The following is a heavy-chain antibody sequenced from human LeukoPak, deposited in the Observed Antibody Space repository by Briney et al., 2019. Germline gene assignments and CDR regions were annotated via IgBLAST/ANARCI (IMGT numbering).Heavy chain of an antibody. CDR2: INPNSGGT. V-gene: IGHV1-2*02. J-gene: IGHJ4*02. CDR3: ARVRVAGYSYGYNY. D-gene: IGHD5-18*01. Sequence: SVKVSCKASGYTFTGYYMHWVRQAPGQGLEWMGWINPNSGGTNYAQKFQGRVTMTRDTSISTAYMELSRLRSDDTAVYYCARVRVAGYSYGYNYWGQGTLVTVSS. CDR1: GYTFTGYY.